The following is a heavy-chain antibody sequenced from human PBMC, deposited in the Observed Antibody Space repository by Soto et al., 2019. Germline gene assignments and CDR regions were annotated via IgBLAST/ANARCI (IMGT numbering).Heavy chain of an antibody. CDR1: GFTFSSYG. CDR2: ISYDGSNK. D-gene: IGHD1-1*01. J-gene: IGHJ4*02. V-gene: IGHV3-30*18. CDR3: EKDANWEDHY. Sequence: GGTLRLSCAASGFTFSSYGMHWVRQAPGKGLEWVAVISYDGSNKYYADSVKGRFTISRDNSKNTLFLQMHSLRAEDTAIYYCEKDANWEDHYWGQGT.